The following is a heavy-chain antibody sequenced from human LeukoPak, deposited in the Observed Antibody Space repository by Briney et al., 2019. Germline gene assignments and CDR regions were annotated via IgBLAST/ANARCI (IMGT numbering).Heavy chain of an antibody. CDR1: GFTFSTYW. V-gene: IGHV3-7*01. Sequence: GGSLRLSCAASGFTFSTYWMSWVRQAPGKGLDWVANIKEDGSEKYYVDSVKGRFTISRDNAKNSLYLQMNSLRAEDTAVYYCARDLRCSSTSCYTEGWFDPWGQGTLVTVSS. D-gene: IGHD2-2*02. CDR2: IKEDGSEK. J-gene: IGHJ5*02. CDR3: ARDLRCSSTSCYTEGWFDP.